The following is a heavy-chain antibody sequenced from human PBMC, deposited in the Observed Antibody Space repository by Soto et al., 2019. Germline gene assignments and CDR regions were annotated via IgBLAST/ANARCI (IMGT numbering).Heavy chain of an antibody. Sequence: QVLLQESGPGLVKPSETLSLTCTVSGGSISPYYWSWIRQSPGKGLEWIGYVYYAGHTNYNPSLECRVTISVDASRNQFSLKLTSLAAADTAVYYCARKGAAASYAHYYMDVWGSGTTVTVSS. V-gene: IGHV4-59*01. CDR2: VYYAGHT. CDR3: ARKGAAASYAHYYMDV. J-gene: IGHJ6*03. D-gene: IGHD6-13*01. CDR1: GGSISPYY.